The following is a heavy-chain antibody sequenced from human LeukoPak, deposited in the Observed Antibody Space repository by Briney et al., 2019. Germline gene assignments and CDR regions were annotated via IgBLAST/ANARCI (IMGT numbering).Heavy chain of an antibody. CDR2: ISTHSGGT. CDR3: ARGLTFCGGDCYTNFDL. CDR1: GYSFTSHG. Sequence: ASVKVSCKAFGYSFTSHGISWVRQAPGQGPEWMGWISTHSGGTNYAQNFQGRVTMTTDTSTSTAYMELRSLRSDDMAVYYCARGLTFCGGDCYTNFDLWGQGALVTVSS. J-gene: IGHJ4*02. D-gene: IGHD2-21*02. V-gene: IGHV1-18*03.